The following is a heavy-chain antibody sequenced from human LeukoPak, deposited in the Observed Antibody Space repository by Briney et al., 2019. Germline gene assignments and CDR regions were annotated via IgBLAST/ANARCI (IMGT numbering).Heavy chain of an antibody. CDR2: IIPIFGIA. Sequence: SVKVSCKASGGTFSSYAISWVRQAPGQGLEWMGRIIPIFGIANYAQKFQGRVTITTDESTSTAYMELSSLRSEDTAVYYCARVATQIHNAFDIWGQGTMVTVSS. D-gene: IGHD2-15*01. J-gene: IGHJ3*02. V-gene: IGHV1-69*05. CDR3: ARVATQIHNAFDI. CDR1: GGTFSSYA.